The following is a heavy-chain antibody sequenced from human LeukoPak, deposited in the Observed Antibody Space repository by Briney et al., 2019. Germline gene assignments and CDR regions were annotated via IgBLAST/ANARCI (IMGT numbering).Heavy chain of an antibody. D-gene: IGHD6-19*01. CDR3: ARGGYSSGWSWDY. Sequence: GGSLRLSCAASGFTFSSYDMHWVRQATGKGLKWISAIGTAGDTYYPGSVKGRFTISRENAKNSLYLQMNSLRAEDTAVYYCARGGYSSGWSWDYWGQGTLVTVSS. J-gene: IGHJ4*02. CDR1: GFTFSSYD. V-gene: IGHV3-13*01. CDR2: IGTAGDT.